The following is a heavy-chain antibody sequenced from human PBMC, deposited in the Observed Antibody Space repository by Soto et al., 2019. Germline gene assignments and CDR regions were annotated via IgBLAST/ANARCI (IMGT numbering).Heavy chain of an antibody. V-gene: IGHV5-10-1*01. Sequence: GESLKISCKESEYSFTTYYINWVRQMPGKGLEWMGRIDPSDSYINYSPSFQGHVTFSVDKSITTAYLQWNSLKASDTAMYYCARQASYWLDPWGQGTLVTVSS. CDR3: ARQASYWLDP. CDR2: IDPSDSYI. D-gene: IGHD2-21*01. CDR1: EYSFTTYY. J-gene: IGHJ5*02.